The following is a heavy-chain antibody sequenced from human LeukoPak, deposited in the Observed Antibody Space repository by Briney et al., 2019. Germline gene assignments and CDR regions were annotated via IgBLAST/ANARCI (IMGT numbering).Heavy chain of an antibody. V-gene: IGHV4-34*01. D-gene: IGHD1-26*01. Sequence: PSETLSLTCAVYGGSFSGYYWSWIRQPPGKGLEWIGEINHSGSTNYNPSLKSRVTISVDTSKNQFSLKLSSVTAADTAVYYCARLQQGIVGATRTDYYYYYYMDVWGKGTTVTVSS. CDR2: INHSGST. CDR1: GGSFSGYY. J-gene: IGHJ6*03. CDR3: ARLQQGIVGATRTDYYYYYYMDV.